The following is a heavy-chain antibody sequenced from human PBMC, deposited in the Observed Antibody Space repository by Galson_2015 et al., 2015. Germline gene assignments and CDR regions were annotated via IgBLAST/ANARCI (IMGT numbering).Heavy chain of an antibody. CDR2: ISPDGSNK. J-gene: IGHJ4*02. D-gene: IGHD6-19*01. Sequence: SLRLSCAASGLTFSSFGMHWVRQAPGKGLEWVALISPDGSNKCYADSVKGRFTVSRDNSKNTLFLQINSLRAEDTAVYYCARDGSGWYPGDYWGQGTLVTVSS. CDR3: ARDGSGWYPGDY. CDR1: GLTFSSFG. V-gene: IGHV3-30*03.